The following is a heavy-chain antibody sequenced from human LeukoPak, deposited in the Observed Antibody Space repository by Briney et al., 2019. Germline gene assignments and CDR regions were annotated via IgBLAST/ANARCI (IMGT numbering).Heavy chain of an antibody. J-gene: IGHJ4*02. D-gene: IGHD4-17*01. CDR3: ATSRGGYGDPLFDY. CDR2: IKQDGSEK. V-gene: IGHV3-7*01. CDR1: GFTFSSYW. Sequence: PGGSLRLSCAASGFTFSSYWMSWVRQAPGKGLEWVANIKQDGSEKYYVDSVKGRFTISRDNAKNSLYLQMNSLRAEDTAVYYCATSRGGYGDPLFDYWGQGTLVTVSS.